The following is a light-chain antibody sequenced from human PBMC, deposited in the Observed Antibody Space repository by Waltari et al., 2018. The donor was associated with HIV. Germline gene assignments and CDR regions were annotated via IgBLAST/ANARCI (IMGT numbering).Light chain of an antibody. J-gene: IGLJ2*01. Sequence: SYELTQPPSVSVSPGQTASITCSGDKLGDRYASWYQQRPGQSPVLVMYQDTKRPSGIPERFSGSNSGNTATLTISGTQAVDEADYYCQAWDSSTNVVFGGGTKLTVL. V-gene: IGLV3-1*01. CDR2: QDT. CDR3: QAWDSSTNVV. CDR1: KLGDRY.